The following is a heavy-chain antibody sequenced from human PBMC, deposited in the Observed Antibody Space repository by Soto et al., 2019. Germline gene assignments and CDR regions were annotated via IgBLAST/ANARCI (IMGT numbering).Heavy chain of an antibody. J-gene: IGHJ6*02. CDR3: ARDKRFTIFGVVIDGDPTDYYGIAV. CDR2: IYYSGTT. D-gene: IGHD3-3*01. V-gene: IGHV4-30-4*08. CDR1: GGSVNSAGSY. Sequence: SETLSLSCSVTGGSVNSAGSYWSWIRQEPGKGREGIGYIYYSGTTHYNPSLKSRVSISVDTSKNQFSLKLSSVTAADTAVYYCARDKRFTIFGVVIDGDPTDYYGIAVWGQGPTVTVS.